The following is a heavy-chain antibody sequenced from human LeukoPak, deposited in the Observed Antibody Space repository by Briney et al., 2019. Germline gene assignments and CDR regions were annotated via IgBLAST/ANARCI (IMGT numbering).Heavy chain of an antibody. Sequence: GGCLRLSCAASGFTVSSNYMNWVRQAPGKGLEWVSVISSGASTFYADSVKGRFTFSRDNSKNTLYLQMNSLRAEDTAIYYCVDLGSGWAMYWGQGTLVTVS. CDR2: ISSGAST. CDR1: GFTVSSNY. D-gene: IGHD6-19*01. CDR3: VDLGSGWAMY. V-gene: IGHV3-53*01. J-gene: IGHJ4*02.